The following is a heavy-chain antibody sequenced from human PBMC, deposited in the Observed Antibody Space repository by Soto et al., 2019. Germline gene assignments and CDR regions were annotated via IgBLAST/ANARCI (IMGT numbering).Heavy chain of an antibody. V-gene: IGHV1-69*01. CDR1: GVTFRKFI. Sequence: VQLEQSGGEVKKPGSSVKVSCKASGVTFRKFIMTWVRQAPGLGLEWVGGIIPIFGTANYAQKFQGRVTITADESTSTSYMEVNNLRSEDTAVYYCAKVRYSSPMGYYYGMGVWGQGTTVTVSS. J-gene: IGHJ6*02. CDR2: IIPIFGTA. CDR3: AKVRYSSPMGYYYGMGV. D-gene: IGHD6-19*01.